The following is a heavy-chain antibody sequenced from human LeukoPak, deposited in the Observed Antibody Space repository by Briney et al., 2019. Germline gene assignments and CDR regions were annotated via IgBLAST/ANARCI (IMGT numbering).Heavy chain of an antibody. J-gene: IGHJ4*02. D-gene: IGHD4-17*01. CDR1: GGTFSSYA. CDR3: AGGHYGRTLGY. V-gene: IGHV1-69*13. CDR2: IIPIFGTA. Sequence: SVKVSCKASGGTFSSYAISWVRQAPGQGLEWMGGIIPIFGTANYAQKFQGRVTITADESTSTAYMELSSLRSENTAVYYCAGGHYGRTLGYWGQGTLVTVSS.